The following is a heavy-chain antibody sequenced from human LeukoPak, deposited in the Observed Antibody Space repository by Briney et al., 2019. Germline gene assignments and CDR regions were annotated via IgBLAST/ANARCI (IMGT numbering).Heavy chain of an antibody. J-gene: IGHJ4*02. D-gene: IGHD5-18*01. CDR3: ARVETAMVRGVDY. Sequence: GGSLRLSCAASGFTFSSYWMHWVRQAPGKGLVWVSRINSDGSSTSYADSVKGRFTISRDNAKNTLYLQMNSLRAEDTAVYYCARVETAMVRGVDYWGQRTLVTVSS. V-gene: IGHV3-74*01. CDR2: INSDGSST. CDR1: GFTFSSYW.